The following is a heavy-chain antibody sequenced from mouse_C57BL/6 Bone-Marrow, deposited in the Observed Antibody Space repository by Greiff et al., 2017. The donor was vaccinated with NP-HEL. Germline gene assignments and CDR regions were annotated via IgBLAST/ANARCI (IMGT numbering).Heavy chain of an antibody. J-gene: IGHJ2*01. CDR2: IDPENGDT. CDR3: TTDYGNLDY. V-gene: IGHV14-4*01. Sequence: EVQLQQSGAELVRPGASVKLSCTASGSNIKDDYMPWVKQRPEQGLEWIGWIDPENGDTEYASKFQGKATITADTSSNTAYLQLRSLSSEDTAVYYCTTDYGNLDYWGQGTTLTVSS. D-gene: IGHD2-1*01. CDR1: GSNIKDDY.